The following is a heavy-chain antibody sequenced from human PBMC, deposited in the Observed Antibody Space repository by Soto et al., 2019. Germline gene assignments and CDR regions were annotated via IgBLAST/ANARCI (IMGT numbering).Heavy chain of an antibody. V-gene: IGHV4-4*02. D-gene: IGHD5-12*01. CDR3: VRNRYGAHASDS. CDR2: VAQSGFT. CDR1: NGSMDSSLW. Sequence: QLQESGPGLVKPSGTLSLTCIVSNGSMDSSLWWSWVRQSPGKGLEWIGEVAQSGFTSYNPSLKSRFTTSQHSSRNQFSLRLTSVTAADTAVYHCVRNRYGAHASDSWGQGTLVTVSS. J-gene: IGHJ4*02.